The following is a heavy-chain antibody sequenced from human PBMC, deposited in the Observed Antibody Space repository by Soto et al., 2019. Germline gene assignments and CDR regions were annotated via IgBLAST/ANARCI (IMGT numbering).Heavy chain of an antibody. CDR1: GVSVSSNSAA. Sequence: SQTLSLKGAVSGVSVSSNSAAWNWIRQSPSRGLKWLGRTYYRSKWYNDYAVSVKSRITINPDTSKNQFSLQLNSVTPEDTAVYYCARVFTDSSGWSYYYGMDVWGQGTTVTVSS. CDR3: ARVFTDSSGWSYYYGMDV. V-gene: IGHV6-1*01. J-gene: IGHJ6*02. D-gene: IGHD6-19*01. CDR2: TYYRSKWYN.